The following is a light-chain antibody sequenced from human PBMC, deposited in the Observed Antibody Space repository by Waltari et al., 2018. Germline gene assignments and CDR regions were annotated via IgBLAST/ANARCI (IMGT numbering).Light chain of an antibody. CDR1: QTIATS. J-gene: IGKJ5*01. Sequence: DLQMTQSPSSLSASIGDRVTITCRASQTIATSLNWYQQKRGKAPQLLIYDASTLRSGVPSRFSGSGSGTDFTLTISSLQPEDFATYYCQQTYNVPPITFGQGTRLDIK. CDR2: DAS. V-gene: IGKV1-39*01. CDR3: QQTYNVPPIT.